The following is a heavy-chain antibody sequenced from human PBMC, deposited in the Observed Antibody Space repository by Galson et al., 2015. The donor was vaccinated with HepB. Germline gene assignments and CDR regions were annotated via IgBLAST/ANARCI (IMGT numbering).Heavy chain of an antibody. Sequence: SLRLSCAASGFTFSVHPMNWVRQAPGKGLEWVSSISDSSTYIFYADSVMGRFTISRDNARNSLYLQMNSLRAEDTAVYYCARDEIPLFDGTAYYSAAFDIWGQGTMVTVSS. D-gene: IGHD3-22*01. CDR1: GFTFSVHP. J-gene: IGHJ3*02. CDR3: ARDEIPLFDGTAYYSAAFDI. CDR2: ISDSSTYI. V-gene: IGHV3-21*01.